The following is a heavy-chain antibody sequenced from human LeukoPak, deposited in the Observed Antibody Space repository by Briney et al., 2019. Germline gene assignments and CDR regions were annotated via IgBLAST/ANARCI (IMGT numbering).Heavy chain of an antibody. CDR3: EKDEAGGFSGMAV. J-gene: IGHJ6*02. CDR2: ISWNSGSI. D-gene: IGHD3-10*01. Sequence: GGSLRLSCAASGFTFDDYAMHWVRQAPGKGLEWVSGISWNSGSIGYADSVKGRFTISRDNAKNSLYLQMNSLRAEDTALYSCEKDEAGGFSGMAVGAQGTTVTVPS. V-gene: IGHV3-9*01. CDR1: GFTFDDYA.